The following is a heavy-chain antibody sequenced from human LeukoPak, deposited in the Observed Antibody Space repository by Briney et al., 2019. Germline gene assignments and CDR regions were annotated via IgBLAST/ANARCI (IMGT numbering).Heavy chain of an antibody. V-gene: IGHV4-31*03. CDR1: GGSISSSSYY. D-gene: IGHD3-22*01. J-gene: IGHJ4*02. CDR3: AREGYYDSSGYSDY. CDR2: IYYSGST. Sequence: PSETLSLTCTVSGGSISSSSYYWAWIRQHPGKGLEWIGYIYYSGSTYYNPSLKSRVTISVDTSKNQFSLKLRSVTAADTAVYYCAREGYYDSSGYSDYWGQGTLVTVSS.